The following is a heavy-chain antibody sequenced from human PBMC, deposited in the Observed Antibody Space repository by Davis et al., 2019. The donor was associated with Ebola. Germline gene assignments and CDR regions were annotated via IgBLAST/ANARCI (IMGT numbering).Heavy chain of an antibody. J-gene: IGHJ6*04. D-gene: IGHD5-18*01. CDR1: GGTFSSYA. Sequence: ASVKVSCKASGGTFSSYAITWVRQAPGQGLEWMGIINPSGGSTSYAQKFQGRVTITRDTSASTAYMELSSLRSEDTAVYYCARDQGAAAMDRLYYYYGMDVWGKGTTVTVSS. V-gene: IGHV1-46*01. CDR2: INPSGGST. CDR3: ARDQGAAAMDRLYYYYGMDV.